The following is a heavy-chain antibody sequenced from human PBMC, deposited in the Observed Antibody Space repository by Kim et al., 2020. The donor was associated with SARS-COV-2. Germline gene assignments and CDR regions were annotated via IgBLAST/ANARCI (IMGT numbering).Heavy chain of an antibody. D-gene: IGHD3-3*01. CDR1: GGSFSGYY. CDR2: INHSGST. J-gene: IGHJ6*02. V-gene: IGHV4-34*01. Sequence: SETLSLTCAVYGGSFSGYYWSWIRQPPGKGLEWIGEINHSGSTNYNPSLKSRVTISVDTSKNQFSLKLSSVTAADTAVYYCARGRTDVLRFLEWRIRYYGMDVWGQGTTVTVSS. CDR3: ARGRTDVLRFLEWRIRYYGMDV.